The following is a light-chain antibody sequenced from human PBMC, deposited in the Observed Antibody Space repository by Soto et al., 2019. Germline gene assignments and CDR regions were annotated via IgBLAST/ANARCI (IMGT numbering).Light chain of an antibody. Sequence: DIQMTQSPSSLSASVGDRVTITCRASESIANYLNWYQQKPGKAPNLLIYAASTLQTGVPSRFSGSGSGTDFTLTIRSLQTEDFATYFCQQSYISPYTFGQGTKL. J-gene: IGKJ2*01. CDR3: QQSYISPYT. V-gene: IGKV1-39*01. CDR2: AAS. CDR1: ESIANY.